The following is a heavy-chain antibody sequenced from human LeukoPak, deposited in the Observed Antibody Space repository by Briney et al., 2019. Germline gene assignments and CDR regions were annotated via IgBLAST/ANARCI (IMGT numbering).Heavy chain of an antibody. CDR2: ISSSSSYI. Sequence: GGSLRLSCAASGFTFSSYSMNWVRQAPGKGLEWVSSISSSSSYIYYADSVKGRFTISRDNAKNSLYLQMNSLRAEDTAVYYCARAVAVAGYDYWGQGTLGTVSS. CDR3: ARAVAVAGYDY. J-gene: IGHJ4*02. CDR1: GFTFSSYS. V-gene: IGHV3-21*01. D-gene: IGHD6-19*01.